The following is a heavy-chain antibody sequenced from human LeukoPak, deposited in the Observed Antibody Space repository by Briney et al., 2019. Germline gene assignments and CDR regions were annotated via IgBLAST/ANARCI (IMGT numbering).Heavy chain of an antibody. CDR1: GGSISSSSYY. V-gene: IGHV4-39*01. Sequence: PSETLSLTCTVSGGSISSSSYYWGWIRQPPGKGLEWIGSIYYSGSTYYNPSLKSRVTISVDTSKNQFSLKLSSVTAADTAVYYCARHSNIESYFDYWGQGTLVTVSS. J-gene: IGHJ4*02. CDR2: IYYSGST. CDR3: ARHSNIESYFDY.